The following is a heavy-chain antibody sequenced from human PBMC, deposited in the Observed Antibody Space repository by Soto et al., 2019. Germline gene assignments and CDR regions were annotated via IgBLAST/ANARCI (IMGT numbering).Heavy chain of an antibody. J-gene: IGHJ6*02. CDR1: GYIFTSHW. V-gene: IGHV5-51*01. CDR3: ARSSYQLLWATPAPYYGMDV. CDR2: IYPGDSDT. Sequence: PGESLKISCKGSGYIFTSHWIGWVRQMPGKGLEWMGIIYPGDSDTRYSPSFQGQVTISADKSISTAYLQWSSLKASDTAMYYCARSSYQLLWATPAPYYGMDVWGQGTTVTVSS. D-gene: IGHD2-2*01.